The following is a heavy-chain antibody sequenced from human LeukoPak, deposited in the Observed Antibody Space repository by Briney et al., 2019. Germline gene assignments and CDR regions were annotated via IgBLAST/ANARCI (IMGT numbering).Heavy chain of an antibody. D-gene: IGHD6-6*01. CDR1: GFTFSSYW. CDR3: ARGVGSSLLFDS. Sequence: GGSLRLSCAASGFTFSSYWMDWVRQVPGKGLEWVANIKQDGIEKYFVGSVKGRFDISRDNAKNSLYLQMNSLRAEDTAVYYCARGVGSSLLFDSWGQGTLVTVSS. CDR2: IKQDGIEK. V-gene: IGHV3-7*01. J-gene: IGHJ4*02.